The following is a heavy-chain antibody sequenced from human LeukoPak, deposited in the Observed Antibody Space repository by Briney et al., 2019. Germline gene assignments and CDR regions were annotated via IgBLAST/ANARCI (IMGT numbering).Heavy chain of an antibody. CDR3: ARVLSYAFDI. CDR2: IYSGGST. J-gene: IGHJ3*02. V-gene: IGHV3-53*01. D-gene: IGHD2/OR15-2a*01. CDR1: GFTVSNNY. Sequence: GGSLRLSCAVSGFTVSNNYMSWVRQAPGKGLEWVSVIYSGGSTYYADSVKGRFTISRDNSKNTLYLQMNSLRAEDTAVYYCARVLSYAFDIWGQGTMVTVSS.